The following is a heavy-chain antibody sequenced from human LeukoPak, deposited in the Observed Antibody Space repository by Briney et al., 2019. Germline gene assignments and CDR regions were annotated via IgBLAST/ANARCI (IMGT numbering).Heavy chain of an antibody. V-gene: IGHV1-2*02. J-gene: IGHJ4*02. CDR1: GYTFTGYY. CDR3: ARVGDPYSSSWYSVNFDY. D-gene: IGHD6-13*01. CDR2: INPNSGGT. Sequence: ASVKVSCKASGYTFTGYYMHWVRQAPGQGLEWMGWINPNSGGTNYAQKFQGRVTMTRDTSISTAYMGLSRLRSDDTAVYYCARVGDPYSSSWYSVNFDYWGQGTLVTVSS.